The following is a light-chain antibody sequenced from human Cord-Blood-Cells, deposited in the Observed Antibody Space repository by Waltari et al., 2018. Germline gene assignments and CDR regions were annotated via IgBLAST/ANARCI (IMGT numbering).Light chain of an antibody. V-gene: IGLV2-23*02. Sequence: QSALTQPPSVSGSPGQSLTLSCPGTSSDVGSYNLVSWYQQHPGKAPTLLIYEVSKRPSGVSNRFSGSKSGNTASLTISGLQAEDEADYYCCSYAGSSTWVFGGGTKLTVL. J-gene: IGLJ3*02. CDR3: CSYAGSSTWV. CDR2: EVS. CDR1: SSDVGSYNL.